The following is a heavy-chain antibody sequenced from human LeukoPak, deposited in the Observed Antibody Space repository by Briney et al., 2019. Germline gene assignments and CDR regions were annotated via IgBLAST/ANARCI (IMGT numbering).Heavy chain of an antibody. CDR1: GGSFSGYY. CDR3: ARYGQLVPYFDY. J-gene: IGHJ4*02. CDR2: INHSGST. V-gene: IGHV4-34*01. D-gene: IGHD6-13*01. Sequence: PSETLSLTCAVYGGSFSGYYWSWIRQPPGKGLEWIGEINHSGSTNYNPSLKSRVTISVDTSKNQFSLKLSSVTAADTAVYYCARYGQLVPYFDYWGQGTLVTVSS.